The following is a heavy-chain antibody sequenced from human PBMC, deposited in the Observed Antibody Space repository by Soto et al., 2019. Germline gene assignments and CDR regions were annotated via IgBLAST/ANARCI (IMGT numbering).Heavy chain of an antibody. CDR3: ARRTYYYDSSYGMDV. V-gene: IGHV4-30-2*01. CDR2: IYHSGST. Sequence: QLQLQESGSGLVKPSQTLSLTCAVSGGSISSGGYSWRWLRQPPGKGLEWIGYIYHSGSTYYNPSLKSRVTISVDRSKNQYSLKLSSVTAADTAVYYCARRTYYYDSSYGMDVWGQGTTVTVSS. CDR1: GGSISSGGYS. J-gene: IGHJ6*02. D-gene: IGHD3-22*01.